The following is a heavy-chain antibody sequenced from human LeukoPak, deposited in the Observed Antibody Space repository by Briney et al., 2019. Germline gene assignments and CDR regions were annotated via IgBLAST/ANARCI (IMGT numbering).Heavy chain of an antibody. D-gene: IGHD3-9*01. Sequence: SVKVSCKASGGTFSSYAISWVRQAPGQGLEWMGGIIPIFGTANYAQKFQGRVTITTDESTSTAYMELSSLRSEDTAVYYCASPHYDILTGYLGNWFDPWGQGTLVTVSS. CDR2: IIPIFGTA. J-gene: IGHJ5*02. CDR1: GGTFSSYA. V-gene: IGHV1-69*05. CDR3: ASPHYDILTGYLGNWFDP.